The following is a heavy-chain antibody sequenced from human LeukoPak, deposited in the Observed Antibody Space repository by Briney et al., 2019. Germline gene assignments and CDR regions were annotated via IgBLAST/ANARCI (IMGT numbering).Heavy chain of an antibody. D-gene: IGHD2-15*01. CDR2: IYSGGST. CDR3: ARHRGGLVFDY. J-gene: IGHJ4*02. V-gene: IGHV3-53*01. CDR1: GFTVSSNY. Sequence: TGGSLRLSCAASGFTVSSNYMSWVRQAPGKGLEWVSVIYSGGSTYYADSVKGRFTISRDNSKNTLYLQMHSLRAEDTALYYCARHRGGLVFDYRGQGTLVTVSS.